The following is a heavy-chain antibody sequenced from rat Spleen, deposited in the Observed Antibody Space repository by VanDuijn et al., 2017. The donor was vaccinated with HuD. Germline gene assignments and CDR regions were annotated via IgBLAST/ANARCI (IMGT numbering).Heavy chain of an antibody. CDR2: INYDGSNT. CDR3: ARHGGYNRGFDY. D-gene: IGHD1-11*01. J-gene: IGHJ2*01. Sequence: EVQLVESDGGLVQPGRSLKLSCAASGFTFSDYYMAWVRQAPTKGLEWVATINYDGSNTYYRDSVKGRFTISRDNAKSTLYLQMDSLRSEDTATYYCARHGGYNRGFDYCGQGVMVTVSS. V-gene: IGHV5-29*01. CDR1: GFTFSDYY.